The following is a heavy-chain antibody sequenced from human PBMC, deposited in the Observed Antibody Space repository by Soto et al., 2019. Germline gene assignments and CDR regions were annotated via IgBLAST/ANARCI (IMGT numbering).Heavy chain of an antibody. CDR1: GYTFTSYG. CDR2: ISAYNGNT. Sequence: QVQLVQSGAEVKKPGASVKVSCKASGYTFTSYGISWVRQAPGQGLEWMGSISAYNGNTNYAQKLQGRVTMTTDTSTSTAYMELRSLSSDDTAVYYCATGWLVVPQNYYYGMDVWGQGTTVTVSS. D-gene: IGHD6-19*01. V-gene: IGHV1-18*01. CDR3: ATGWLVVPQNYYYGMDV. J-gene: IGHJ6*02.